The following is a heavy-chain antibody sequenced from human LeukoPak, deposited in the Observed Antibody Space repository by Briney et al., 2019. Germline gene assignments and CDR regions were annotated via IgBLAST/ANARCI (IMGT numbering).Heavy chain of an antibody. CDR1: GGSISSSSYY. J-gene: IGHJ5*02. CDR2: IYYSGST. V-gene: IGHV4-39*07. CDR3: ARILLWFGELINWFDP. Sequence: PSETLSLPFTVSGGSISSSSYYWGWIRQPPGKGLEWIGSIYYSGSTYCNPSLKSRVTISVDTSKNQFSLKLSSVTAADTAVYYCARILLWFGELINWFDPWGQGTLVTVSS. D-gene: IGHD3-10*01.